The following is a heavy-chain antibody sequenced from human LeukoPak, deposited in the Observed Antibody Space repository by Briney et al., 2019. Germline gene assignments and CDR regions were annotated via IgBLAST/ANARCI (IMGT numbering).Heavy chain of an antibody. J-gene: IGHJ5*02. Sequence: GESLKISCKCSGYSFTSYWIGWVRQTPGKGLEWMGVIYPGDSRTRYNPSFEGQVTISADKSINTAYLQWSSLKASDTAMYYCACREFYSPWPGPWGQGTLVTVSS. CDR2: IYPGDSRT. V-gene: IGHV5-51*01. D-gene: IGHD5-18*01. CDR3: ACREFYSPWPGP. CDR1: GYSFTSYW.